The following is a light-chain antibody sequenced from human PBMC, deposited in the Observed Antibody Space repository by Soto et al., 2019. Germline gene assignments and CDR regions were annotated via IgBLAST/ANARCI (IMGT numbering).Light chain of an antibody. CDR3: LQHNSYPYT. J-gene: IGKJ2*01. Sequence: DIQMTQSPSSLSASVGDRVTITCRASQGIGSNLGWYRQRPGKAPKRLIYAASRLQSGVPSRFSGSGSGTEFTLTISSLQPEDFATYYCLQHNSYPYTFGQGTRLEIK. V-gene: IGKV1-17*01. CDR2: AAS. CDR1: QGIGSN.